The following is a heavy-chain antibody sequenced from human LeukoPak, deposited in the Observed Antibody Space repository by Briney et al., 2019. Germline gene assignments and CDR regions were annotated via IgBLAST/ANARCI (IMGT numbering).Heavy chain of an antibody. J-gene: IGHJ4*02. CDR3: ARDYSASGAHDY. CDR1: GFTFSSYW. Sequence: GGPLRLSCAASGFTFSSYWMNWVRQAPGKGLEWVANIKQDGSDKYYVDSVKGRFTISRDNAKNSLYLQMNSLRAEDTAVYYCARDYSASGAHDYWGQGTLVTVSS. CDR2: IKQDGSDK. D-gene: IGHD3-10*01. V-gene: IGHV3-7*01.